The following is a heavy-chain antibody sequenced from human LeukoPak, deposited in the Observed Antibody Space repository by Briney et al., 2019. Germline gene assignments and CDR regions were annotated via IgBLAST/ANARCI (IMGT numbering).Heavy chain of an antibody. V-gene: IGHV3-21*01. CDR3: ASGLNGDEVVGFFSVEYYFDY. D-gene: IGHD7-27*01. Sequence: PGGSLRLSCAASGFTFSSYSMNWVRQAPGKGLEWVSSMSSSSSCIYYADSVKGRFTISRDNAKNSLYLQMNSLRAEDTAVYYCASGLNGDEVVGFFSVEYYFDYWGQGTLVTVSS. CDR2: MSSSSSCI. J-gene: IGHJ4*02. CDR1: GFTFSSYS.